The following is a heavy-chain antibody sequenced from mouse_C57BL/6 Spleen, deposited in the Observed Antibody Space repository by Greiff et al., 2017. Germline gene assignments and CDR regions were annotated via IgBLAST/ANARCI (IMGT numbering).Heavy chain of an antibody. D-gene: IGHD2-3*01. CDR1: GYAFSSYW. V-gene: IGHV1-80*01. CDR2: IYPGDGDT. J-gene: IGHJ3*01. Sequence: VQLQQSGAELVKPGASVKISCKASGYAFSSYWMNWVKQRPGKGLEWIGQIYPGDGDTNYNGKFKGKATLTADKSSSTAYMQLSSLTSEDSAVYFCARNEDDGYYGFAYWGQGTLVTVSA. CDR3: ARNEDDGYYGFAY.